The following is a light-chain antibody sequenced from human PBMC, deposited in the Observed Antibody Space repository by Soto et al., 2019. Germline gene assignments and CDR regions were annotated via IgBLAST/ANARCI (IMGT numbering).Light chain of an antibody. V-gene: IGKV3D-15*01. Sequence: EIVMTQSPATLSVSPGERATLSCRASQSVGSDLAWYQQKPGQAPRLLIYGASTRATGIPARFSGSGSGTDFTLTISSLQPEDFAVYYCQQDYNLPRTFGQGTKVDIK. CDR3: QQDYNLPRT. J-gene: IGKJ1*01. CDR2: GAS. CDR1: QSVGSD.